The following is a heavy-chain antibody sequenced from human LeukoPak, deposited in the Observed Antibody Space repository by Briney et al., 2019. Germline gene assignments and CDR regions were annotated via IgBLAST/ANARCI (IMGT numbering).Heavy chain of an antibody. CDR2: VDPDDGET. V-gene: IGHV1-24*01. Sequence: ASVKVSCKVSGYTLTDLSMNWVRQAPGKGLEWMGGVDPDDGETIYAQKFQGRVTMTEDTSTDTAYMELITLRFEDTAVYYCATVSFWGQGTLVTVSS. CDR3: ATVSF. CDR1: GYTLTDLS. D-gene: IGHD3-16*01. J-gene: IGHJ4*02.